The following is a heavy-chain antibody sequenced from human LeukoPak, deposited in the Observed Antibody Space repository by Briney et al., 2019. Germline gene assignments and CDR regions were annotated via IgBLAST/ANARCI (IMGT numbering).Heavy chain of an antibody. CDR2: INPNGGGT. V-gene: IGHV1-2*02. Sequence: ASVKVSCKASGYTFTGYYMHWVRQAPGQGLEWMGWINPNGGGTNYAQKFQGRVTMTRDTSISTAYMELSRLRSDDTAVYYCARSPSDYGDFIDYWGQGTLVTVSS. J-gene: IGHJ4*02. D-gene: IGHD4-17*01. CDR1: GYTFTGYY. CDR3: ARSPSDYGDFIDY.